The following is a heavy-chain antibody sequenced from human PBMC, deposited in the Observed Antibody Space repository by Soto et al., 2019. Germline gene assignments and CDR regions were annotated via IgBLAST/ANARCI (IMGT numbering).Heavy chain of an antibody. Sequence: ASVKVSFKASGYSFTSYYMHWVRQAPGQGLEWMGIINPSGGSTSYAQKFQGRVTMTRDTSTSTVYMELSSLRSEDTAVYYCARDTIFGVVIIYPNYGMDVWGQGTTVTVSS. CDR3: ARDTIFGVVIIYPNYGMDV. V-gene: IGHV1-46*01. D-gene: IGHD3-3*01. CDR1: GYSFTSYY. J-gene: IGHJ6*02. CDR2: INPSGGST.